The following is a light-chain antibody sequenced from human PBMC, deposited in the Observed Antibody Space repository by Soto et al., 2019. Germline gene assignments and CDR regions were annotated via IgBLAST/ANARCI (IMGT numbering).Light chain of an antibody. Sequence: AIRMTQSPSSFSASTGDRVTITCRASQGISSYLAWYQQKPGKAPKLLIYAASTLQSGGPSRFSGSGSGTDFTLTISCLQSEDFATYYCQQYYSYPPTFGGGNKVEIK. J-gene: IGKJ4*01. CDR2: AAS. V-gene: IGKV1-8*01. CDR1: QGISSY. CDR3: QQYYSYPPT.